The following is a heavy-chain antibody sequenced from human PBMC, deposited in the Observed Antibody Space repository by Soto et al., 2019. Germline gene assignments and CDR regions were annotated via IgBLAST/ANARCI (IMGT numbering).Heavy chain of an antibody. Sequence: TSETLSLTCTVSGGSISSGGYYWSWIRQHPGKGLEWIGYIYYSGSTYYNPSLKSRVTISVDTSKNQFSLKLSSVTAADTAVYYCARVVNTWIQLWYLDYWGQGTLVTVSS. CDR2: IYYSGST. V-gene: IGHV4-31*03. CDR3: ARVVNTWIQLWYLDY. CDR1: GGSISSGGYY. D-gene: IGHD5-18*01. J-gene: IGHJ4*02.